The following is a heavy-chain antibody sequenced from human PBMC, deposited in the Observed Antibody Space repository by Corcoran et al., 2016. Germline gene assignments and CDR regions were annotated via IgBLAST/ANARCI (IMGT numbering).Heavy chain of an antibody. D-gene: IGHD3-3*01. CDR1: GGTFSSYA. V-gene: IGHV1-69*01. Sequence: QVQLVQSGAEVKKPGSSVKVSCKASGGTFSSYAISWVRQAPGQGLEWMGGIIPIFGTANYAQKFQGRVTITADESTSTAYMEVSSLRSEDTAVYYCARGGSRGYYDFWSGYYSARLDVWGQGTTVTVSS. CDR2: IIPIFGTA. J-gene: IGHJ6*02. CDR3: ARGGSRGYYDFWSGYYSARLDV.